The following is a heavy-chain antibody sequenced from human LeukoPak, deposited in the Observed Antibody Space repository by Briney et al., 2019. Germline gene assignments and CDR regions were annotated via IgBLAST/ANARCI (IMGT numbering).Heavy chain of an antibody. CDR2: ISGSGGST. Sequence: GGSLRLSCAASKFTFGSYAMSWVRQAPGKGLEWVSGISGSGGSTYYADSVKGRFTISRDNSKNTLYLQMNSLRAEDTAVYYCARANTMVRGVITNYYYYGMDVWGKGTTVTVSS. D-gene: IGHD3-10*01. J-gene: IGHJ6*04. CDR1: KFTFGSYA. V-gene: IGHV3-23*01. CDR3: ARANTMVRGVITNYYYYGMDV.